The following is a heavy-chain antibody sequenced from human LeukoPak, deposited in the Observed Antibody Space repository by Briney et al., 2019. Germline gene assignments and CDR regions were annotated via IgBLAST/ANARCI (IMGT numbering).Heavy chain of an antibody. CDR2: IYYSGST. D-gene: IGHD3-10*02. Sequence: SETLSLTCTVSGGSISSGGYYWSWIRQPPGKGLEWIGYIYYSGSTNYNPSLKSRVTISVDTSKNQFSLKLSSVTAADTAVYYCAVTTFGWFDPWGQGTLVTVSS. J-gene: IGHJ5*02. V-gene: IGHV4-61*08. CDR1: GGSISSGGYY. CDR3: AVTTFGWFDP.